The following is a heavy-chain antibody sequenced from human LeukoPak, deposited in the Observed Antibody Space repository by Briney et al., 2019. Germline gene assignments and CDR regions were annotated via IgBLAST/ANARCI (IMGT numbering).Heavy chain of an antibody. CDR3: VRERYREDIAHFDF. V-gene: IGHV3-48*04. CDR1: GFTFSSYR. J-gene: IGHJ4*02. D-gene: IGHD2-15*01. Sequence: PGGSLRLSCAASGFTFSSYRMNWLPQAPGKGLEWVSYISSSSRTIYYADSVKGRFTISRDNDKNSLYLQMNMLRAADTAVYYCVRERYREDIAHFDFWGQGTLVTVSS. CDR2: ISSSSRTI.